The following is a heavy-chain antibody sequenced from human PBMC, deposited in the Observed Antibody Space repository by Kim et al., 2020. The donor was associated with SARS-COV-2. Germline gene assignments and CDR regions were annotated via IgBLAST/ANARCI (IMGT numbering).Heavy chain of an antibody. CDR1: GFTFSSYS. Sequence: GGSLRLSCAASGFTFSSYSMIWVRQAPGGGLEWVSLISTTGNYIYYADSLKGRLTISRDNTKNSLFLQMNSLRPDDTAVYYCAMSVGQGYSGTGRDIDS. D-gene: IGHD3-10*01. CDR3: AMSVGQGYSGTGRDIDS. V-gene: IGHV3-21*01. CDR2: ISTTGNYI. J-gene: IGHJ5*01.